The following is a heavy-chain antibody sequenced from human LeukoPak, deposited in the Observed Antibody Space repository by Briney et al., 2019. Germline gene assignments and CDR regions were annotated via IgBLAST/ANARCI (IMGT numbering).Heavy chain of an antibody. J-gene: IGHJ4*02. V-gene: IGHV1-2*02. CDR2: IKPDGGDT. CDR1: GYTFTGYY. D-gene: IGHD3-3*01. Sequence: ASVKVSCKASGYTFTGYYMHWVRQAPGHGLEWMGWIKPDGGDTNYAQRLQGRVTMTRDTSISTAYMEPTNLSSDDTAVYYCARGITIYGVMIIYFDSWGQGTLVTVSS. CDR3: ARGITIYGVMIIYFDS.